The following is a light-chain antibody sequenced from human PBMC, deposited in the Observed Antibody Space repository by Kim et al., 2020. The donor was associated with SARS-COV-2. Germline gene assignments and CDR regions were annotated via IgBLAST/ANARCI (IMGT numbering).Light chain of an antibody. J-gene: IGLJ2*01. CDR2: GKN. CDR1: SLRSYY. V-gene: IGLV3-19*01. Sequence: SSELTQDPAVSVALGQTVSITCQGDSLRSYYATWYQQKPGQAPTLVIYGKNNRPSGIPDRFSGSSSGNTASLTITGTQAGDEADYYCNSRASNVNVVFGG. CDR3: NSRASNVNVV.